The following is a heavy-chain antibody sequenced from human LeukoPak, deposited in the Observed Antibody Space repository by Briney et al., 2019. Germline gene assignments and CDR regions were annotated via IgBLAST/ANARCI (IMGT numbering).Heavy chain of an antibody. CDR2: IYYSGTT. D-gene: IGHD4-17*01. J-gene: IGHJ3*02. CDR1: GGSISSYY. Sequence: SETLSLTCTVSGGSISSYYWSWIRQPPGKGLEYIGYIYYSGTTNYNPSLKSRVTISLDTSKNHFSLKLTSVTAADTAVYYCASDDYGDLVNAFDIWGQGAMVTVSS. V-gene: IGHV4-59*12. CDR3: ASDDYGDLVNAFDI.